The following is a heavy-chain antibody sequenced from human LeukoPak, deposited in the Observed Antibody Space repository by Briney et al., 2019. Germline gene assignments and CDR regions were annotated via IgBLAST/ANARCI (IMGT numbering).Heavy chain of an antibody. CDR3: ASQARGVGATPLDY. CDR2: ISSSSSYI. CDR1: GFTFSSYS. D-gene: IGHD1-26*01. J-gene: IGHJ4*02. V-gene: IGHV3-21*01. Sequence: RSRGSLRLSCAASGFTFSSYSMNWVRQAPGKGLEWVSSISSSSSYIYYADSVKGRFTISRDNAKNSLYLQMNSLRAEDTAVYYCASQARGVGATPLDYWGQGTLVTVSS.